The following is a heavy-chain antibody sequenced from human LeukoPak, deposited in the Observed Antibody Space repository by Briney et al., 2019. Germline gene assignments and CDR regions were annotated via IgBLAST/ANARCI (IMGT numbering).Heavy chain of an antibody. J-gene: IGHJ4*02. CDR3: ARHGAVVATFFDY. Sequence: PSETLSLTCAVSGYSISSGYYWGWIRQPPGKGLEWIGSIYYSGSTYYNPSLKSRVTISVDTSKNQFSLKLSSVTAADTAVYYCARHGAVVATFFDYWGQGTLVTVSS. D-gene: IGHD2-15*01. V-gene: IGHV4-38-2*01. CDR1: GYSISSGYY. CDR2: IYYSGST.